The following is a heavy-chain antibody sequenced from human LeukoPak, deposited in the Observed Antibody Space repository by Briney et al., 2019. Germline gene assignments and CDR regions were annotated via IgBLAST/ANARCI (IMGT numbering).Heavy chain of an antibody. CDR2: INHSGST. Sequence: SETLSLTCAVYGGSFSGYYWSWIRQPPGKGLEWIGEINHSGSTNYNPSLKSRVTISVDTPKNQFSLKLSSVTAADTAVYYCARAGRIYEFDYWGQGTLVTVSS. V-gene: IGHV4-34*01. CDR3: ARAGRIYEFDY. CDR1: GGSFSGYY. J-gene: IGHJ4*02. D-gene: IGHD2-15*01.